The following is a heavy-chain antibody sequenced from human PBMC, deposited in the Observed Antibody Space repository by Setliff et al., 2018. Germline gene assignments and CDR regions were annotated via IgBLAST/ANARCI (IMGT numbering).Heavy chain of an antibody. CDR3: TTGYISGYYIGH. CDR2: IKGQTDGGTT. J-gene: IGHJ4*02. Sequence: PGGSLRLSCAASGLTFSNAWMSWVRQAPGKGLEWVGRIKGQTDGGTTDYAAPVKGRFSISRDDSKNTVYLQMNSLKTEDTAVYYCTTGYISGYYIGHWGLGTLVTVSS. D-gene: IGHD6-19*01. V-gene: IGHV3-15*01. CDR1: GLTFSNAW.